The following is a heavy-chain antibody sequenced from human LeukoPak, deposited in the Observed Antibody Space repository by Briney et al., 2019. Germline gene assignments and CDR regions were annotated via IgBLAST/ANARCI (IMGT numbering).Heavy chain of an antibody. CDR2: ISSNGGST. Sequence: GGSLRLSCAAAGFTFSSYAMHWVRQAPGKGVEYVSAISSNGGSTYYANSVKGRFTISRDNSKITLYLQMGSLRAEDMAVYYCARVNSAGSGYYSGWGQGTLVTVSS. J-gene: IGHJ4*02. D-gene: IGHD3-22*01. V-gene: IGHV3-64*01. CDR1: GFTFSSYA. CDR3: ARVNSAGSGYYSG.